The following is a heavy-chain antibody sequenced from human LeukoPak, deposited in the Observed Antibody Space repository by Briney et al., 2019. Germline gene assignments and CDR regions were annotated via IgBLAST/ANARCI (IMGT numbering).Heavy chain of an antibody. CDR2: ISGSGGST. J-gene: IGHJ6*04. Sequence: SGGSLRLSCAASGFTFSSYAMSWVRQAPGKGLEWVSAISGSGGSTYYADSVKGRFTISRDNSKNTLYLQMNSLRAEDTAVYYCAKVYGSGSYYPYYYGMDVWGKGTTVTVSS. V-gene: IGHV3-23*01. CDR3: AKVYGSGSYYPYYYGMDV. D-gene: IGHD3-10*01. CDR1: GFTFSSYA.